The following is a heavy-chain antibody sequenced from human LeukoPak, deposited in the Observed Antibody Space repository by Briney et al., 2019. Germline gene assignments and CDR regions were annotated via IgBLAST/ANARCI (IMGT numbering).Heavy chain of an antibody. CDR2: IGGSGGST. J-gene: IGHJ4*02. Sequence: GGSLSLSCAASGFTYSSYAMSWVRQAPGKGLEWVSAIGGSGGSTYYADSVKGRFTISRDNSKNTLHLQMNSLRAEDTAVYYCAKAASPTTRYFDYWGQGTLVTVSS. D-gene: IGHD1-26*01. CDR3: AKAASPTTRYFDY. CDR1: GFTYSSYA. V-gene: IGHV3-23*01.